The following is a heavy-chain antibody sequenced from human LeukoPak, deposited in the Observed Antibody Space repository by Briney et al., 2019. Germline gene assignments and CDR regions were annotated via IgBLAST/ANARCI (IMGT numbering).Heavy chain of an antibody. Sequence: KPSETLSLTCAVSGGSISSSNWWSWVRQPPGKGLEWIGEIYHSGSTNYNPSLKSRVTISVDKSKNQFSLKLSSVTAADTAVYYCARVFISSSSSWFDPWGQGTLVTVSS. CDR1: GGSISSSNW. J-gene: IGHJ5*02. D-gene: IGHD6-6*01. CDR2: IYHSGST. CDR3: ARVFISSSSSWFDP. V-gene: IGHV4-4*02.